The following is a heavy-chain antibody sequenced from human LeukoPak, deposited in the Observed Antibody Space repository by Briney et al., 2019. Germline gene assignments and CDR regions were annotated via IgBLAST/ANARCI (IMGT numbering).Heavy chain of an antibody. CDR1: GGSISSSSYY. D-gene: IGHD6-13*01. V-gene: IGHV4-39*01. Sequence: SETLSLTCTVSGGSISSSSYYWGWIRQPPGKGLEWIGSIYYSGSTYYNPSLKSRVTISVDTSKNQFSLELSSVTAADTAVYYCARLGIAAAGRSGSAFDIWGQGTMVTVSS. CDR3: ARLGIAAAGRSGSAFDI. CDR2: IYYSGST. J-gene: IGHJ3*02.